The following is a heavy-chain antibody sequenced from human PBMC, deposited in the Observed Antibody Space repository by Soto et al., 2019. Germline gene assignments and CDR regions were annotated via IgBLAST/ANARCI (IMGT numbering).Heavy chain of an antibody. V-gene: IGHV3-23*01. CDR3: AKGGLYNSSWYEGY. J-gene: IGHJ4*02. CDR1: GFTFSSYA. Sequence: EVQLLESGGALVQPGGSLRLSCAASGFTFSSYAMSWVRQAPGKGLEWVLSISASGDSTHNADSVKGRFAISRDNSKNTLDLQLNRLTADDTAVYYCAKGGLYNSSWYEGYWGQGTLVTVSS. CDR2: ISASGDST. D-gene: IGHD6-13*01.